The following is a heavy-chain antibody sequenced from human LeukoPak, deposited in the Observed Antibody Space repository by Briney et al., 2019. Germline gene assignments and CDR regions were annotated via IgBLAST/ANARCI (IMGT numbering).Heavy chain of an antibody. CDR1: GGSISSYY. V-gene: IGHV4-59*08. J-gene: IGHJ4*02. D-gene: IGHD3-22*01. Sequence: SETLSLTCTVSGGSISSYYWSWIRQPPGKGLEWIGYIYYSGSTNYNPSLKSRVTISVDTSKNQFSLKLSSVTAADTAVYYCARHIYDSSPIDYWGQGTLVTVSS. CDR2: IYYSGST. CDR3: ARHIYDSSPIDY.